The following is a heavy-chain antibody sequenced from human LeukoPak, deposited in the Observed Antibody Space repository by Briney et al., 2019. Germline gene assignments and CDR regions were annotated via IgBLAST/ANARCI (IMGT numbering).Heavy chain of an antibody. CDR3: TRRVDATRWYDP. CDR1: GFTFSTYW. Sequence: GGSLRLSCAASGFTFSTYWMHWVRQAPGEGLVWVSRINGDGSTTNYADSVKGRFTISRDNAKNTLYLQMNSLRAEDTAVYYCTRRVDATRWYDPWGQGTLVTVSS. D-gene: IGHD2-15*01. CDR2: INGDGSTT. V-gene: IGHV3-74*01. J-gene: IGHJ5*02.